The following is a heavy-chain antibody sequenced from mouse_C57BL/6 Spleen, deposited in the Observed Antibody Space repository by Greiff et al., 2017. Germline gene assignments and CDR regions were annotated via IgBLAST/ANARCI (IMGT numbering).Heavy chain of an antibody. D-gene: IGHD1-1*01. CDR1: GYSFTDYN. V-gene: IGHV1-39*01. CDR2: INPNYGTT. Sequence: VQLKESGPELVKPGASVKISCKASGYSFTDYNMNWVKQSNGKSLEWIGVINPNYGTTSYNQKFKGKATLTVDQSSSTAYMQLNSLTSEDSAVYYCARGEFITTVVATDYYAMDYWGQGTSVTVSS. CDR3: ARGEFITTVVATDYYAMDY. J-gene: IGHJ4*01.